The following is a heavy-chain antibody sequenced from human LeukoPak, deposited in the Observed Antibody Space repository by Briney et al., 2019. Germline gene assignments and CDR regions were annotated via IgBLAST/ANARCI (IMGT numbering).Heavy chain of an antibody. Sequence: GESLKISCKGSGYSFTSYWIGWVRQMPGKGLEWMGIIYPGDSDTRYSPSFQGQVTISADKSISTAYLQWSSLKASDTAMYYCARHVVPDPNPSKAARNWFDPWGQGTLVTVSS. J-gene: IGHJ5*02. CDR2: IYPGDSDT. CDR1: GYSFTSYW. V-gene: IGHV5-51*01. D-gene: IGHD6-6*01. CDR3: ARHVVPDPNPSKAARNWFDP.